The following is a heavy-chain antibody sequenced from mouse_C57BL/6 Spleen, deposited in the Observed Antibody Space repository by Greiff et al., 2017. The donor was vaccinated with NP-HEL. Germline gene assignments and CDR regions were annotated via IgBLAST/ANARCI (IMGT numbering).Heavy chain of an antibody. V-gene: IGHV1-53*01. CDR2: INPSNGGT. J-gene: IGHJ4*01. D-gene: IGHD3-1*01. CDR1: GYTFTSYW. Sequence: QVQLQQPGTELVKPGASVKLSCKASGYTFTSYWMPWVKQRPGQGLEWIGNINPSNGGTNYNEKFKSKATLTVDKSSSTAYMQLSSLTSEDSAVYYCARSGGDGYAMDYWGQGTSVTVSS. CDR3: ARSGGDGYAMDY.